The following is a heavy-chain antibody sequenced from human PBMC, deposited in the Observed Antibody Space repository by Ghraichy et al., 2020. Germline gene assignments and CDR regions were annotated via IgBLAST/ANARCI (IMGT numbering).Heavy chain of an antibody. J-gene: IGHJ4*02. CDR1: GFTFSSYA. D-gene: IGHD6-19*01. V-gene: IGHV3-23*01. CDR2: ISGSGGST. Sequence: SCAASGFTFSSYAMSWVRQAPGKGLEWVSAISGSGGSTYYADSVKGRFTISRDNSKNTLYLQMNSLRAEDTAVYYCAKGGSGWYRLYFDYWGQGTLVTVCS. CDR3: AKGGSGWYRLYFDY.